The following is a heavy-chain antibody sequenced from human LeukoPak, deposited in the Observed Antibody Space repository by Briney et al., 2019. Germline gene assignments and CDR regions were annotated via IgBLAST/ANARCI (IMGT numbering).Heavy chain of an antibody. CDR2: IYSGGST. V-gene: IGHV3-66*01. CDR1: GFTVSSNY. CDR3: AKMGPSARVRSWFDP. D-gene: IGHD3-10*01. J-gene: IGHJ5*02. Sequence: PGGSLRLSCAASGFTVSSNYMSWVRQAPGKGLEWVSVIYSGGSTYYADSVKGRFTISRDNSKNTLYLQMNSLRAEDTAVYYCAKMGPSARVRSWFDPWGQGSLVTVSS.